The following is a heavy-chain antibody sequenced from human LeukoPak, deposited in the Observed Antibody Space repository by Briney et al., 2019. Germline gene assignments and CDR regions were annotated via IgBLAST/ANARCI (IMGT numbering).Heavy chain of an antibody. CDR2: IYHSGST. CDR1: GYSISRGYY. V-gene: IGHV4-38-2*02. J-gene: IGHJ3*02. CDR3: ARQAVLRYFDWFHAFDI. D-gene: IGHD3-9*01. Sequence: SETLSFTCTVSGYSISRGYYWGWIRQPPGKGLEWIGSIYHSGSTYYNPSLKSRVTISVDTSKNQFSLKLSSVTAADTAVYYCARQAVLRYFDWFHAFDIWGQGTMVTVSS.